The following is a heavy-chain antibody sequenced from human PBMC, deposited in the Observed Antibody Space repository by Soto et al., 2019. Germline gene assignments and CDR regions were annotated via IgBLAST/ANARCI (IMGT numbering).Heavy chain of an antibody. J-gene: IGHJ4*02. CDR2: IYYNGYT. D-gene: IGHD6-6*01. CDR3: ARHAVSYSSSSGTYEN. Sequence: SETLSLTCNVSGGSISNYYWSWIRQPPGKGLEWIGYIYYNGYTNYNPSLKSRVTISVDTSKNQFSLKLSSVTAADTVVYYCARHAVSYSSSSGTYENWGLGTLVTVS. CDR1: GGSISNYY. V-gene: IGHV4-59*08.